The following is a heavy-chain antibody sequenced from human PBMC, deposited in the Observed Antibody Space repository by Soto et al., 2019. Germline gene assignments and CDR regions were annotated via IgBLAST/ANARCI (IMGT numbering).Heavy chain of an antibody. CDR1: GGTFSSYA. J-gene: IGHJ6*02. V-gene: IGHV1-69*13. Sequence: GASVKVSCKASGGTFSSYAISWVRQAPGQGLEWMGGIIPIFGTANYAQKFQGGVTITADESTSTAYMELSSLRSEDTAVYYCARGKGLDTAMGHYYYYGMDVWGQGPTVTVSS. CDR3: ARGKGLDTAMGHYYYYGMDV. D-gene: IGHD5-18*01. CDR2: IIPIFGTA.